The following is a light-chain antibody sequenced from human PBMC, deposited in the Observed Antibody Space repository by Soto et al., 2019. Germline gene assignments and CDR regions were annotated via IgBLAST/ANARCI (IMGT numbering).Light chain of an antibody. J-gene: IGKJ5*01. CDR2: AAS. V-gene: IGKV1-39*01. CDR3: QQANTFPLT. CDR1: QSISSY. Sequence: DIHMTQSPSSLSASLGYGFTITARASQSISSYLNWYQQKPGKAPKLLIYAASSLQSGVPSRFSGSGSGTHFTLTISSLQPEDFATYYCQQANTFPLTFGQGTRLETK.